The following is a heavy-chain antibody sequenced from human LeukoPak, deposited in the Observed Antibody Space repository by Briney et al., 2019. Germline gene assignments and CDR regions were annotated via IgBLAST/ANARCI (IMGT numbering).Heavy chain of an antibody. V-gene: IGHV3-23*01. CDR1: GITLSNYG. CDR2: ISGSGGST. J-gene: IGHJ4*02. CDR3: AKRGVVIRVILVGFHKEAYYFDS. Sequence: GGSLRLSCAVSGITLSNYGMSWVRQAPGKGLEWVAGISGSGGSTNYVDSVKGRFTISRDNPKNTLFPQMNSLRAEDTAVYFCAKRGVVIRVILVGFHKEAYYFDSWGQGALVTVSS. D-gene: IGHD2/OR15-2a*01.